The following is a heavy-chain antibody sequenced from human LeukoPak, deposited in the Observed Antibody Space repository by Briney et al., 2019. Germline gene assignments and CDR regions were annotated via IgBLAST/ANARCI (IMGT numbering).Heavy chain of an antibody. V-gene: IGHV3-30*02. D-gene: IGHD3-10*01. CDR3: AKGAQGWELPYFDY. J-gene: IGHJ4*02. CDR2: IRYDGSYK. Sequence: GGSLRLSCAASGFTFSSYGMHWVRQAPGKGLEWVAFIRYDGSYKYYADSVKGRFTISRDNSKNTLYLQMNSLRAEDTAVYYCAKGAQGWELPYFDYWGQGTLVTVSS. CDR1: GFTFSSYG.